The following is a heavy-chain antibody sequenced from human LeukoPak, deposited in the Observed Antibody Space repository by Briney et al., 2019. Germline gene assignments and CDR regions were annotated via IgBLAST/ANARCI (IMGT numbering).Heavy chain of an antibody. V-gene: IGHV4-59*01. D-gene: IGHD4-23*01. CDR1: GGSISSYY. CDR2: ISYSGYT. CDR3: ARGRNDNGGMFFDS. J-gene: IGHJ4*02. Sequence: PSETLSLTCTVSGGSISSYYWSWIRQAPGKGLEWIGFISYSGYTSYSSSLKSRVAISVDTSKSQFSLRLSSLTAADTAIYYCARGRNDNGGMFFDSWAQGTLVTVSS.